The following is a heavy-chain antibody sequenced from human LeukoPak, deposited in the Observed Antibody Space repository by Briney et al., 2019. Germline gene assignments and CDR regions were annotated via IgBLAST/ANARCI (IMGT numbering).Heavy chain of an antibody. CDR2: ISGSGGST. CDR3: ARVSDIVVVPAAIRWDRYYFDY. Sequence: GGSLRLSCAASGFTFSSYAMSWVRQAPGKGLEWVSAISGSGGSTYYADSVKGRFTISRDNAKNSLYLQMNSLRAEDTAVYYCARVSDIVVVPAAIRWDRYYFDYWGQGTLVTVSS. D-gene: IGHD2-2*02. CDR1: GFTFSSYA. V-gene: IGHV3-23*01. J-gene: IGHJ4*02.